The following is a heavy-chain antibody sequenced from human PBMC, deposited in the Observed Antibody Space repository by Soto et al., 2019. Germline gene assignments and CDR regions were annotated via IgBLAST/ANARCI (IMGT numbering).Heavy chain of an antibody. V-gene: IGHV3-9*01. Sequence: GGSLRLSCAASGFTFDDYAMHWVRQAPGKGLEWVSGISWNSGSIGYADSVKGRFTISRDNAKNSLYLQMNSLRAEDTALYYCAKDNVMSSSPSSYYYYMDVWGKGTTVTVSS. CDR1: GFTFDDYA. J-gene: IGHJ6*03. CDR2: ISWNSGSI. D-gene: IGHD6-6*01. CDR3: AKDNVMSSSPSSYYYYMDV.